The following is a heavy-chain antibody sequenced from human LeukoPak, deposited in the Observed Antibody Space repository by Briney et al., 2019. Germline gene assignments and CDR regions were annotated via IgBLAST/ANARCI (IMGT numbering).Heavy chain of an antibody. V-gene: IGHV3-30-3*01. CDR3: ASPAVAGQFDY. CDR2: ISYDGSNK. CDR1: GFTFSSYA. J-gene: IGHJ4*02. D-gene: IGHD6-19*01. Sequence: GRSLRLSCAASGFTFSSYAMHWVRQAPGKGLEWVAVISYDGSNKYYADSVKGRFTISRDNSKNTLYLQMNSLRAEDTAVYYCASPAVAGQFDYWGQGTLVTVSS.